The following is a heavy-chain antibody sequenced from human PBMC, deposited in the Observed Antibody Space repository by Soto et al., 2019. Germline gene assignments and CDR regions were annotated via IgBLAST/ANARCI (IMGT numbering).Heavy chain of an antibody. CDR3: ARTSIFGVVLNAFDI. Sequence: RSLTCTVSGRSFSGGGYYWSWIRQHPGKGLEWMGYISYSGSTKYKPSLQSRITISVETSKNQFSLRLTSVTAADTAIYFCARTSIFGVVLNAFDIWGQGTLVTVSS. CDR1: GRSFSGGGYY. V-gene: IGHV4-31*03. CDR2: ISYSGST. D-gene: IGHD3-3*01. J-gene: IGHJ3*02.